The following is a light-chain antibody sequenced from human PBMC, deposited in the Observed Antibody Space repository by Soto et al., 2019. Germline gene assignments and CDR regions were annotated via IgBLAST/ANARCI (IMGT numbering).Light chain of an antibody. CDR2: DAS. V-gene: IGKV3-20*01. J-gene: IGKJ1*01. CDR3: QKYGSSPGT. CDR1: QSVSSSY. Sequence: EIVLTQSPGTLSLAPGDRATLSCRASQSVSSSYLAWYQQKPGQAPRLLIYDASSRATGIPDRFSGSGSGTDFTLTISRLEPEDLAVYFCQKYGSSPGTLGQGTQVEVK.